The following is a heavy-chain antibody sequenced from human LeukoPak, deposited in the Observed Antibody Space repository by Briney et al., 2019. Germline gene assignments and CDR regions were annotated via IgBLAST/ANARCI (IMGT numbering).Heavy chain of an antibody. D-gene: IGHD2-15*01. Sequence: ASVKVSCKASGYTFIDYYIQWVRQAPGQGLEWMGTINPRGGSTRHAQRFQGRVTMTRDTSTSTLYMELSSLTSEDTAMYYCARKFGGSGYYFDYWGQGTLVTVSS. CDR2: INPRGGST. CDR1: GYTFIDYY. J-gene: IGHJ4*02. CDR3: ARKFGGSGYYFDY. V-gene: IGHV1-46*01.